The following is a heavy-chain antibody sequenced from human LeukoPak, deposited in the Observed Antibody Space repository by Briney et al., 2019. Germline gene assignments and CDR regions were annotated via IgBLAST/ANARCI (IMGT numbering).Heavy chain of an antibody. CDR1: GYTFTSYD. Sequence: ASVKVSCKASGYTFTSYDINWVRQATGQGLEWMGWMNPNSGNTGYAQKFQGRVTMTRNTSITTAYMELSSLRSEDTAVDYCARGGTGYDILTRVFNYWGEGTLGTASS. CDR3: ARGGTGYDILTRVFNY. D-gene: IGHD3-9*01. CDR2: MNPNSGNT. V-gene: IGHV1-8*01. J-gene: IGHJ4*02.